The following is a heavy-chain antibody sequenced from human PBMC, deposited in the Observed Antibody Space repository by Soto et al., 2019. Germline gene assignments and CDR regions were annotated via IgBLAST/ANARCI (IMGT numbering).Heavy chain of an antibody. CDR3: ARDLDSGSYLADDAFDI. D-gene: IGHD1-26*01. CDR2: IRTYNGNT. Sequence: RASVKVSCKASGYTFTTFGINWVRQAPGQGLEWMGWIRTYNGNTNYAQKLQGRVTMTTDTSTSTAYMELRSLRPDDTAVYYCARDLDSGSYLADDAFDIWGQGTMVTVSS. CDR1: GYTFTTFG. J-gene: IGHJ3*02. V-gene: IGHV1-18*01.